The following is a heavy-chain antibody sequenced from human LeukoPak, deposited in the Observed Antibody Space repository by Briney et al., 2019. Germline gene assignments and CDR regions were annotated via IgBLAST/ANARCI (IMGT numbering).Heavy chain of an antibody. J-gene: IGHJ4*02. V-gene: IGHV3-30*18. CDR2: ISYDGTYK. D-gene: IGHD6-13*01. CDR3: AKDRDSSWYSGCFDY. Sequence: GGSLRLSCAASGFTFTSYGMHWVRQAPGKGLEWVAVISYDGTYKYYAGSVRGRFTISRDDSKNTLYLETNSLRAEDTAVYYCAKDRDSSWYSGCFDYWGRGTLVTVSS. CDR1: GFTFTSYG.